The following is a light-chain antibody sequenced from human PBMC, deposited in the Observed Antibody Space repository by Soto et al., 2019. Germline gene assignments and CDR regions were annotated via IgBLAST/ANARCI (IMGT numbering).Light chain of an antibody. J-gene: IGKJ4*01. V-gene: IGKV3-11*01. CDR1: QSVSSF. CDR3: QHRSNWPLT. CDR2: DAS. Sequence: EIVLTQSPPTLSLSPGERATLSCRASQSVSSFLAWYQQKPGQAPRLLIYDASNRATGIPARFSGSGSGTDFTLTISSLEPVDFAVYYCQHRSNWPLTFGGGTKVEIK.